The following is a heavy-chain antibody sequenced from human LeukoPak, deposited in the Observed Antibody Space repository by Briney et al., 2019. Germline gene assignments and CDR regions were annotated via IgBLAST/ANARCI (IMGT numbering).Heavy chain of an antibody. CDR3: ARAISGETSGYYYADY. Sequence: GESLKISCKGSGYSFTNYWIGWVRQMPGKGLDWMGIIYPHDSNPRYSPSFQGQVTISADKSISTACLQWSSLKASDTAMYYCARAISGETSGYYYADYWGQGTLVTVSS. CDR2: IYPHDSNP. V-gene: IGHV5-51*01. CDR1: GYSFTNYW. D-gene: IGHD3-22*01. J-gene: IGHJ4*02.